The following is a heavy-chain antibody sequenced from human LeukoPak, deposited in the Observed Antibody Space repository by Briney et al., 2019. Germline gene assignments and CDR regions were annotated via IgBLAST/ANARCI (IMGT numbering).Heavy chain of an antibody. CDR1: GFTFSNYG. J-gene: IGHJ6*02. D-gene: IGHD1-1*01. CDR3: AKLRELVTYYYYYGLDV. Sequence: GGSLRLSCAASGFTFSNYGMHWVRQAPGKGLEWVALISYDGVNKYYADSVKGRFTISRDDSKNTLYLRMNSLRVEDTALYYCAKLRELVTYYYYYGLDVWGQGTTVTVSS. CDR2: ISYDGVNK. V-gene: IGHV3-30*18.